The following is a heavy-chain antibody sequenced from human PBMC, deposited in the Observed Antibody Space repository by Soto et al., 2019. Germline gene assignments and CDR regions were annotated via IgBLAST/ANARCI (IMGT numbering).Heavy chain of an antibody. CDR2: IYYSGST. D-gene: IGHD4-17*01. Sequence: LCGGSISSGDYYWSWIRQPPGKGLEWIGYIYYSGSTYYNPSLKSRVTISVDTSKNQFSLKLSSVTAADTAVYYCARVRTTTVAYFDYWGQGTLVTVSS. J-gene: IGHJ4*02. CDR3: ARVRTTTVAYFDY. V-gene: IGHV4-30-4*01. CDR1: GGSISSGDYY.